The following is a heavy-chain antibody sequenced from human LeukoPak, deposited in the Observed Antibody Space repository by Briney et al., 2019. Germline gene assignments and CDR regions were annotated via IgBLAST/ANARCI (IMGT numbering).Heavy chain of an antibody. CDR2: INPSGGST. V-gene: IGHV1-46*01. D-gene: IGHD4-23*01. Sequence: ASVKVSCKASGYTFTSYYMHWVRQAPGQGLEWMGIINPSGGSTSYAQKFQGRVTMTRDTSTSTVYMELSSLRSEDTAVYYCASHGVGTTVVTPDAFDIWGQGTMVTVSS. CDR1: GYTFTSYY. CDR3: ASHGVGTTVVTPDAFDI. J-gene: IGHJ3*02.